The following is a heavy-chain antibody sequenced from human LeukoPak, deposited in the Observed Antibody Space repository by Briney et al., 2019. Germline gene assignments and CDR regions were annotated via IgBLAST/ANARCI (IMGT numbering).Heavy chain of an antibody. CDR3: GRGGRPRDQLPDY. J-gene: IGHJ4*02. Sequence: GGSLRLSCAASGFTFSSYLMNWVRQAPGKGLEWVAYIKHDGSDKKYVDSVKGRFTISRDNAENSLFLQMDNLRAEDAAIYYCGRGGRPRDQLPDYGGKGTLVTVSS. CDR2: IKHDGSDK. D-gene: IGHD1-1*01. CDR1: GFTFSSYL. V-gene: IGHV3-7*04.